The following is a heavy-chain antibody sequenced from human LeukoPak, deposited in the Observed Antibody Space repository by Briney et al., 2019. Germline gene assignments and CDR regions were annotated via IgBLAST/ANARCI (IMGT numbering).Heavy chain of an antibody. V-gene: IGHV1-46*01. J-gene: IGHJ5*02. CDR2: INPSGGDS. D-gene: IGHD4-17*01. Sequence: ASVKVSCKASGYTFTSYYMHWVRQAPGQGLEWMGIINPSGGDSSYAQKFQDRVTMTRDTSTNTVYMELSSLRSEDTAVYYCARDRDHLTTVTSRGNWFDLWGQGTLVTVSS. CDR1: GYTFTSYY. CDR3: ARDRDHLTTVTSRGNWFDL.